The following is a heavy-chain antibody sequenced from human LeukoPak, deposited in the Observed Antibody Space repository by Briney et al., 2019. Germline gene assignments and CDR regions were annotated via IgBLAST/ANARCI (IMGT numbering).Heavy chain of an antibody. J-gene: IGHJ4*02. CDR1: GYTFTSYG. CDR2: ISAYNGNT. V-gene: IGHV1-18*01. CDR3: ASPSHCSSTSCLEFDY. D-gene: IGHD2-2*01. Sequence: ASVKVSCKASGYTFTSYGISWVRQAPGQGLEWVGWISAYNGNTNYAQTLQGRVPMTTDTSTSTAYMEMSSLRSEDTAVYYCASPSHCSSTSCLEFDYLRQPTLPTVSS.